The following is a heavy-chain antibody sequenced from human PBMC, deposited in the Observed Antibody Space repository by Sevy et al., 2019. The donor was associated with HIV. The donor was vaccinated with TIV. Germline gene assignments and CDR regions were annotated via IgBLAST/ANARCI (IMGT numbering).Heavy chain of an antibody. D-gene: IGHD3-22*01. V-gene: IGHV1-2*02. Sequence: ASVKVSCKASAHRFTDYFMYWMRQAPGQGLEWMGWINPNNGDTKYAQTFQGRVTLTRDTSMSTAYMELSRLTSDDTAVYYCARSGAKYYDSYGYDWVDPWGQGTLVTVSS. CDR2: INPNNGDT. CDR1: AHRFTDYF. J-gene: IGHJ5*02. CDR3: ARSGAKYYDSYGYDWVDP.